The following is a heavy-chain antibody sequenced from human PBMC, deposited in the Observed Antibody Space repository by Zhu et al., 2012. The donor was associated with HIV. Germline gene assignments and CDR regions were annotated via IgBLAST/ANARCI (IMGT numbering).Heavy chain of an antibody. J-gene: IGHJ4*01. CDR2: SIKVGTT. V-gene: IGHV4-38-2*01. Sequence: QVQLQESGPGLVKPSETLSLTCAVSGYSISSDYYWGWIRQPPEKGRGVDWVVSIKVGTTYYNPSLKSRVTISVDTSKNQFSLKLSSVTAADTAVYYCARRSGLLEPRYFDYWGQEPWSPSPQ. CDR3: ARRSGLLEPRYFDY. D-gene: IGHD3-22*01. CDR1: GYSISSDYY.